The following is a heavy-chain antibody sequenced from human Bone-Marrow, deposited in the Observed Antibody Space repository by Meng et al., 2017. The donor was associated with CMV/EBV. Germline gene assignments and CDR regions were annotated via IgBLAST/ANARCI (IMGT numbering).Heavy chain of an antibody. V-gene: IGHV4-39*07. Sequence: LRVQESVPELGKPSETLSLPCTAAVGSISSSSYYWGWIRQPPGKGLEWIGSIYYSGSTYYNPSLKSRVTISVDTSKNQFSLKLSSVTAADTAVYYCARDIAVAGTGGRYFDYWGQGTLVTVSS. CDR3: ARDIAVAGTGGRYFDY. J-gene: IGHJ4*02. D-gene: IGHD6-19*01. CDR2: IYYSGST. CDR1: VGSISSSSYY.